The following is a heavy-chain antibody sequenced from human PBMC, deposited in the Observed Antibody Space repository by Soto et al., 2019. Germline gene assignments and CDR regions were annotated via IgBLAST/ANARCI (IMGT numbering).Heavy chain of an antibody. CDR2: IIPIFGTA. CDR1: GGTFSSYA. D-gene: IGHD3-22*01. Sequence: GASVKVSCKASGGTFSSYAISWVRQAPGKGLEWMGGIIPIFGTANYAQKFQGRVTITADESTSTAYMELSSLRSEDTAVYYCARRWYYDRVPPPYGMDVWGQGTTVTVSS. J-gene: IGHJ6*02. CDR3: ARRWYYDRVPPPYGMDV. V-gene: IGHV1-69*13.